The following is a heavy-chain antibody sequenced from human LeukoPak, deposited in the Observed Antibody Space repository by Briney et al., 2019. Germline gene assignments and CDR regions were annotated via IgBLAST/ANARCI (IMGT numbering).Heavy chain of an antibody. D-gene: IGHD3-16*01. J-gene: IGHJ6*02. CDR1: GGSFSGYY. CDR3: ARDHVFLNGMDV. Sequence: PSETLSLTCAVYGGSFSGYYWSWIRQPPGKGVEWIGEINHSGSTNYNPSLKSRVTISVDTSKNQFSLKLSSVTAADTAVYYCARDHVFLNGMDVWGQGTTVTVSS. CDR2: INHSGST. V-gene: IGHV4-34*01.